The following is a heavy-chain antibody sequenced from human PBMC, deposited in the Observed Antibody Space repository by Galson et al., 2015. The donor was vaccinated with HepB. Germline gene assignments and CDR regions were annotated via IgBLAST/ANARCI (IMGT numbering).Heavy chain of an antibody. Sequence: LSLTCTVSSGSIISYYWSWIRQPPGKGLEWIGYIYYSGSTNYNPSLKSRVTISVDTSKNQFSLKLSSVTAADTAVYYCARGHQPAAIGALGYWGQGTLVTVSS. CDR1: SGSIISYY. CDR2: IYYSGST. J-gene: IGHJ4*02. CDR3: ARGHQPAAIGALGY. D-gene: IGHD2-2*01. V-gene: IGHV4-59*12.